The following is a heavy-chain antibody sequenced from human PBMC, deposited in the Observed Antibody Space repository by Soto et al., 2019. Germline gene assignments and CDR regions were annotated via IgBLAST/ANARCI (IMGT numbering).Heavy chain of an antibody. CDR2: IFSDGGT. D-gene: IGHD3-9*01. J-gene: IGHJ4*02. Sequence: WETLSLTCTVSGGSITSGGYCWSWIRQPPGKGLEWIGFIFSDGGTKYNPSLKSRVTMSVDASKNQFSVRLRSVTAADTAVYFCARVGEPGYQDYFDYWGQGALVTVSS. CDR1: GGSITSGGYC. V-gene: IGHV4-61*08. CDR3: ARVGEPGYQDYFDY.